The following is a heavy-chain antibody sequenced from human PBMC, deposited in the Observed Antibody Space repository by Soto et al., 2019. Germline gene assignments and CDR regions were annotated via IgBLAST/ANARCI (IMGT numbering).Heavy chain of an antibody. CDR1: GFSFSNAG. CDR3: ARGINLAGSGGDWFDP. CDR2: IWYDGSNK. J-gene: IGHJ5*02. D-gene: IGHD6-19*01. Sequence: GGSLRLSCAASGFSFSNAGMHWVRQAPGKGLEWVAVIWYDGSNKYYADSVKGRFTISRDNSKNMLYLQMNSLRVDDTAVYYCARGINLAGSGGDWFDPWGQGTLVTVSS. V-gene: IGHV3-33*01.